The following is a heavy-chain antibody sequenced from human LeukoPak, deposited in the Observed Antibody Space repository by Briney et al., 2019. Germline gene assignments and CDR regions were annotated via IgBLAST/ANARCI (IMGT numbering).Heavy chain of an antibody. CDR3: ARVLVVVPAPQFGDRRRFDP. V-gene: IGHV1-18*01. J-gene: IGHJ5*02. D-gene: IGHD2-2*01. CDR2: ISAYNGNT. Sequence: GASVKVSCKASGYTFTSYGISWVRQAPGQGLEWMGWISAYNGNTNYAQKLQGRVTMTTDTSTSTAYMEVRSLRSDDTAVYYCARVLVVVPAPQFGDRRRFDPWGQGTLVTVSS. CDR1: GYTFTSYG.